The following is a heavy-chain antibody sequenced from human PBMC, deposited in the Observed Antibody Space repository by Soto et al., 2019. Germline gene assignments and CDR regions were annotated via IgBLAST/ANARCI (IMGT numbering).Heavy chain of an antibody. CDR2: IYYSGST. Sequence: LSLTCTVSGGSVSSGDYFWSWLRQSPGKRLEWISYIYYSGSTNYNPSLKSRATISVDTSKSQVSLTLTSMTAADAALYYCARSPNYYYYGFDVWGQGTAVTVSS. V-gene: IGHV4-61*08. CDR3: ARSPNYYYYGFDV. J-gene: IGHJ6*02. CDR1: GGSVSSGDYF. D-gene: IGHD3-10*01.